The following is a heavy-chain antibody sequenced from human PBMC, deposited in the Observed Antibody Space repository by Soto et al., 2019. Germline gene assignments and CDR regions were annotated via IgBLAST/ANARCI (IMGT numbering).Heavy chain of an antibody. CDR3: ARDSISDRETFNFDS. CDR2: ISYSGTT. J-gene: IGHJ4*02. V-gene: IGHV4-30-4*01. D-gene: IGHD1-26*01. CDR1: GDSISSNNNY. Sequence: SETLSLTCTVSGDSISSNNNYWSWIRQPPGEGLEWIGFISYSGTTSYSPSLKSRVAISLDTSKNQFSLSLSSVTAADTAVYYCARDSISDRETFNFDSWGQGTLVTVSS.